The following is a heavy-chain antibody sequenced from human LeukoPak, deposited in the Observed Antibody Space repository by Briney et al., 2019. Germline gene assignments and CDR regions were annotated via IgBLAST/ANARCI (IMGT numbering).Heavy chain of an antibody. CDR3: AGLRFLEWLSTRWFDP. J-gene: IGHJ5*02. V-gene: IGHV4-34*01. CDR2: INHSGTT. Sequence: ETLSLTCAVYGGSFSDYYWSWIRQPPGKGLEWIGEINHSGTTNYNPSLKSRVTISVDTSKNQFSLKLSSVTAADTAVYYCAGLRFLEWLSTRWFDPWGQGTLVTVSS. CDR1: GGSFSDYY. D-gene: IGHD3-3*01.